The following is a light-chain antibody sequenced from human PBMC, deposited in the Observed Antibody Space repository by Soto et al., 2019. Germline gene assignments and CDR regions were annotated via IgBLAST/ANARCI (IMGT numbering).Light chain of an antibody. CDR1: QSIASF. CDR2: SAT. V-gene: IGKV1-39*01. J-gene: IGKJ2*01. CDR3: QQSYSIPHT. Sequence: DIHMNQSPSSLSASEGDRVTITCRPSQSIASFLNWYQQKPGKAPRLLIYSATNLYSGVPSRFSGSDAVTDFTLTISSLQPEDFATYFCQQSYSIPHTFGQGSKV.